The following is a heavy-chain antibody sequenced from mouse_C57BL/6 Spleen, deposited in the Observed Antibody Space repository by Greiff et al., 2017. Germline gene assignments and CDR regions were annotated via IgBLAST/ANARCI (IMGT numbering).Heavy chain of an antibody. CDR2: ISDGGSYT. V-gene: IGHV5-4*01. Sequence: EVQGVESGGGLVKPGGSLKLSCAASGFTFSSYAMSWVRQTPEKRLEWVATISDGGSYTYYPDNVKGRFTISRDNAKNNLYLQMSHLKSEDTAMYYCARDEGRPYYAMDYWGQGTSVTVSS. CDR3: ARDEGRPYYAMDY. D-gene: IGHD1-2*01. CDR1: GFTFSSYA. J-gene: IGHJ4*01.